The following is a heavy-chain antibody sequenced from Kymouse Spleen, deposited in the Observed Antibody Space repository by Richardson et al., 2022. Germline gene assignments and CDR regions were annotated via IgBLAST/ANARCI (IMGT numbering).Heavy chain of an antibody. V-gene: IGHV4-61*01. CDR3: ARDRGAVAGTLFDY. CDR1: GGSVSSGSYY. D-gene: IGHD6-19*01. J-gene: IGHJ4*02. Sequence: QVQLQESGPGLVKPSETLSLTCTVSGGSVSSGSYYWSWIRQPPGKGLEWIGYIYYSGSTNYNPSLKSRVTISVDTSKNQFSLKLSSVTAADTAVYYCARDRGAVAGTLFDYWGQGTLVTVSS. CDR2: IYYSGST.